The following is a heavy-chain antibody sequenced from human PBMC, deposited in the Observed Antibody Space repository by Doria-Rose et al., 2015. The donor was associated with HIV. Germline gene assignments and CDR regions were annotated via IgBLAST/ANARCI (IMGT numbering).Heavy chain of an antibody. D-gene: IGHD3-3*01. CDR2: IKQDGSEK. CDR1: GFTFRSYW. J-gene: IGHJ2*01. CDR3: ARDAGDYNFWSGYYSRYWYFDL. Sequence: FVPPGGSLRLSCAASGFTFRSYWMSWVRQAPGKGLEWVANIKQDGSEKYYVDSVKGRFTISRDNAKNSLYLQMNSLRAEDTAVYYCARDAGDYNFWSGYYSRYWYFDLWGRGTRVTVSS. V-gene: IGHV3-7*01.